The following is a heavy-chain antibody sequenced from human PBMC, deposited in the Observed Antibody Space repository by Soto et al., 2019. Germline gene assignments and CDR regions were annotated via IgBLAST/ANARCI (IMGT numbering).Heavy chain of an antibody. CDR2: ISSNGGST. J-gene: IGHJ4*02. CDR1: GFTFSSYA. D-gene: IGHD4-17*01. V-gene: IGHV3-64D*08. CDR3: VKDGPRHTVTTFFDY. Sequence: EVQLVESGGGLVQPGGSLRLSCSASGFTFSSYAMHWVRQAPGKGLEYVSAISSNGGSTYYADSVKGRFTISRDNSKNTLYLQMSSLRAEDTAVYYCVKDGPRHTVTTFFDYWGQGTLVTVSS.